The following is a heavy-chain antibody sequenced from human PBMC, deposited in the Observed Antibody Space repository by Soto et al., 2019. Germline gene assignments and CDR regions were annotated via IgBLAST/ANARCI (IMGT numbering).Heavy chain of an antibody. CDR3: AREGLVLVPTTVNSDYYYYAMDV. V-gene: IGHV1-8*01. CDR1: GFTLTSYD. CDR2: MNPNSGDR. J-gene: IGHJ6*02. Sequence: ASVKVSCKAAGFTLTSYDINWVRQATGQGLEWMGWMNPNSGDRGYAQKFQGRVTMTGDESINTAYMELSSLRSEDTAVYYCAREGLVLVPTTVNSDYYYYAMDVWGQGTMVTVSS. D-gene: IGHD2-2*01.